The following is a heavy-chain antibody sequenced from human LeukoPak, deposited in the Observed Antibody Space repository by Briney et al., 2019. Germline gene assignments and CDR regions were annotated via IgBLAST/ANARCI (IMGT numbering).Heavy chain of an antibody. J-gene: IGHJ4*02. D-gene: IGHD1-26*01. CDR3: ARDQGGATSH. CDR1: GFTFSNYG. CDR2: ISGSGGST. Sequence: GGSLRLSCAASGFTFSNYGVSWVRQAPGKGLEWVSSISGSGGSTYDADSVKGRFTISRDNSKNTLYLQMNSLRAEDTAVYYCARDQGGATSHWGQGTLVTVSS. V-gene: IGHV3-23*01.